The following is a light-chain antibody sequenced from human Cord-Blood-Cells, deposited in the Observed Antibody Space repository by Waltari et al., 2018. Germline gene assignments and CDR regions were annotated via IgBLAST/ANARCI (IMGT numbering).Light chain of an antibody. J-gene: IGKJ4*01. V-gene: IGKV1-39*01. CDR3: QQSYSTPQVT. Sequence: IQLIHSPSSLSPSLGDRVTITCRASQSISSYLNWYQQKPGKAPKLLIYAASSLQSGVPSRLSGSGSGTDFTLTISSLQPEDFATYYCQQSYSTPQVTFGGGTKVEIK. CDR1: QSISSY. CDR2: AAS.